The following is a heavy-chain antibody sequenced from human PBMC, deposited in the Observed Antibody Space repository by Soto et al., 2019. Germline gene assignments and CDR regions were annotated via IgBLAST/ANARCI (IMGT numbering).Heavy chain of an antibody. CDR3: AKNSGWFNT. J-gene: IGHJ5*02. CDR1: GFIFSTTD. CDR2: IEGSGATT. D-gene: IGHD3-10*01. V-gene: IGHV3-23*01. Sequence: PGGSLRLSCAASGFIFSTTDRSWVRQAPGKGLEWVSTIEGSGATTYYADSVKGRFTISRDNSKNTVYLHMDSLTADDTAVYYCAKNSGWFNTWGQGTLVTVSS.